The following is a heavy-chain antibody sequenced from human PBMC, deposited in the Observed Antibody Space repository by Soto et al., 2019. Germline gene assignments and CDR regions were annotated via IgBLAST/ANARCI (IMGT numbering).Heavy chain of an antibody. CDR1: GDSVSSKSAA. CDR2: TYYRSKWYN. V-gene: IGHV6-1*01. D-gene: IGHD5-12*01. CDR3: ARVPNPFRPIVGYEDAFDL. J-gene: IGHJ3*01. Sequence: PSQTLSLTGASSGDSVSSKSAAWNWIRQSPSRGLEWLGRTYYRSKWYNDYAVSVKSRITINPDTSKNQFSLQLNSVTPDDTAVYYCARVPNPFRPIVGYEDAFDLWGQGTVVTVSS.